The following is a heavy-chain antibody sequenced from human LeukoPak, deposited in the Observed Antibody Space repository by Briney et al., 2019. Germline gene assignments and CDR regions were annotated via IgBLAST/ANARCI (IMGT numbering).Heavy chain of an antibody. J-gene: IGHJ4*02. Sequence: SETLSLTCTVSGGSISSSSYYWGWIRQPPGKGLEWIGSIFYSGSTYYNPSLKSRVTISVDTSKNQFSLKLSSVTAADTAVYYCGRRRYSYGPPTDYWGQGTLVTVSS. V-gene: IGHV4-39*07. CDR2: IFYSGST. D-gene: IGHD5-18*01. CDR1: GGSISSSSYY. CDR3: GRRRYSYGPPTDY.